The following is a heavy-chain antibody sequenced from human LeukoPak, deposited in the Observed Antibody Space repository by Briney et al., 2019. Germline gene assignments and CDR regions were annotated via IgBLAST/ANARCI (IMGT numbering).Heavy chain of an antibody. J-gene: IGHJ4*02. Sequence: PSETLSLTCAVYGGSFSGYYWSWIRQPPGKGLEWIGEINHSGSTNYNPSLKSRVTISVDTSKNQFSLKLSSVTAADTAVYYCARHSLVRGVIRGHFDYWGQGTLVTVSS. CDR1: GGSFSGYY. CDR2: INHSGST. D-gene: IGHD3-10*01. CDR3: ARHSLVRGVIRGHFDY. V-gene: IGHV4-34*01.